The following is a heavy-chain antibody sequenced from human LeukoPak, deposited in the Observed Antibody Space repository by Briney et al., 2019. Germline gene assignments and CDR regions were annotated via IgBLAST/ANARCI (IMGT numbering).Heavy chain of an antibody. J-gene: IGHJ5*02. CDR1: GFTFSSYG. V-gene: IGHV3-30*18. CDR3: AKGPLSRFDP. D-gene: IGHD2/OR15-2a*01. Sequence: PGGSLRLSCAASGFTFSSYGMHWVRQAPGKGLEWVAVISYDGSNKYYADSVKGRFTISRDNSKNTLYLQMNSLRAEDTAVYYCAKGPLSRFDPWGQGTLVTVSS. CDR2: ISYDGSNK.